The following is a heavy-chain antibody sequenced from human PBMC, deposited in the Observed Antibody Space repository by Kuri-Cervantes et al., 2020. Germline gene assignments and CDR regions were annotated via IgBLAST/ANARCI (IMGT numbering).Heavy chain of an antibody. CDR3: ARLNYGYWVFDY. CDR2: ISTSGSTE. Sequence: GGSLRLFCAASGFTFSDYYMSWIRQAPGKGLEWVAYISTSGSTEYYADSVKGRFTISRDNVKNSVHLQINSLRAEDTAVYYCARLNYGYWVFDYWGQGTLVTVSS. CDR1: GFTFSDYY. D-gene: IGHD4-17*01. J-gene: IGHJ4*02. V-gene: IGHV3-11*01.